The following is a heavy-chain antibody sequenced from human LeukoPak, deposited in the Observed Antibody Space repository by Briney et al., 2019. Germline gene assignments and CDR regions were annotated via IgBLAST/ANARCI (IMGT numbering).Heavy chain of an antibody. J-gene: IGHJ4*02. V-gene: IGHV1-69*13. CDR2: IIPIFGTA. Sequence: VASVKVSCKASGYTFTGYYMHWVRQAPGQGLEWMGGIIPIFGTANYAQKFQGRVTITADESTSTAYMELSSLRSEDTAVYYCARFSRGQLVPDYWGQGTLVTVSS. CDR1: GYTFTGYY. D-gene: IGHD6-6*01. CDR3: ARFSRGQLVPDY.